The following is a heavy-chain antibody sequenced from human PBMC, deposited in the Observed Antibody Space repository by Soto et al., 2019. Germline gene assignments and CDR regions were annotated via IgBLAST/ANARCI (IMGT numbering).Heavy chain of an antibody. CDR3: ARDSGGTTVAFGMDV. D-gene: IGHD4-17*01. J-gene: IGHJ6*02. CDR1: GCTFSSYA. CDR2: IIPIFDTA. Sequence: QVQLVQSGAEVKKPGSSVKVSCKASGCTFSSYAISWVRQAPGQGLEWMGGIIPIFDTANYAQKFQGRVTITADESTRTAYMELSSLRSEDTAVYYCARDSGGTTVAFGMDVWGQGTTVTVSS. V-gene: IGHV1-69*01.